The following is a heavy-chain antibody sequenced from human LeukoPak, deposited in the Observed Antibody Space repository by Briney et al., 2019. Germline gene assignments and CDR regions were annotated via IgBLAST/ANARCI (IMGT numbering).Heavy chain of an antibody. V-gene: IGHV3-33*01. CDR3: SLRGDGDSAYSFDY. CDR1: GFTFSSYG. J-gene: IGHJ4*02. D-gene: IGHD4-17*01. Sequence: GGSLRLSCAASGFTFSSYGMHWVRQAPGKGLEWVAVIWYDGSNKYYADSVKGRFTISRDNSKNTLYLQMNSLRAEDTAVYYCSLRGDGDSAYSFDYWGQGTLVAVSS. CDR2: IWYDGSNK.